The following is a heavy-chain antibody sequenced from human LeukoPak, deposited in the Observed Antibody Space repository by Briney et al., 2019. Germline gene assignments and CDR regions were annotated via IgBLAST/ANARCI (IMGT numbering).Heavy chain of an antibody. Sequence: SETLSLTCAVSGGSISSSNWWSWVRQPPGKGLEWIGEIYHSGSTNYNPSLKSRVTISVDKSKNQFSLKLSSVTAADTAVYYCARFFHPQCWFRPFDIWAKGQWSPSLQ. J-gene: IGHJ3*02. CDR1: GGSISSSNW. D-gene: IGHD3-10*01. CDR3: ARFFHPQCWFRPFDI. V-gene: IGHV4-4*02. CDR2: IYHSGST.